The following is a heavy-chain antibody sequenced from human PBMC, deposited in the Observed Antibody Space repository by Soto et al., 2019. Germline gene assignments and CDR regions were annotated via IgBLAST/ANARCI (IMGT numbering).Heavy chain of an antibody. CDR1: GFTFSSYS. V-gene: IGHV3-48*01. D-gene: IGHD1-1*01. CDR2: ISSSSSTI. J-gene: IGHJ2*01. Sequence: EVQLVESGGGLVQPGGSLRLSCAASGFTFSSYSMNWVRQAPGKGLEWVSYISSSSSTIYYADSVKGRFTISRDNAKNSLYLQMNRLRAEDTAVYYCARVFRSTGTTAPGCWYFDLWGRGTLVTVSS. CDR3: ARVFRSTGTTAPGCWYFDL.